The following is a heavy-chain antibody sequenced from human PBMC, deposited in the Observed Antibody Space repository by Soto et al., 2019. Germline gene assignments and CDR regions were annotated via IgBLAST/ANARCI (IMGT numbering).Heavy chain of an antibody. CDR1: GFTFSSYW. D-gene: IGHD3-3*01. V-gene: IGHV3-7*05. CDR2: IKQDGSEK. J-gene: IGHJ5*02. CDR3: ARVSEHYDFWSGYYTGGWFDP. Sequence: EVQLVESGGGLVQPGGSLRLSCAASGFTFSSYWMSWVRQAPGKGLEWVANIKQDGSEKYYVDSVKGRFTISRDNAKYSLYLQMNSLRAEDTAVYYCARVSEHYDFWSGYYTGGWFDPWGQGTLVTVSS.